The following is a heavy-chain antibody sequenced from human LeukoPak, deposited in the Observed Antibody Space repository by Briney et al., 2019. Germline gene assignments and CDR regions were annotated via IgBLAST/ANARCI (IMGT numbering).Heavy chain of an antibody. V-gene: IGHV3-48*01. J-gene: IGHJ4*02. CDR1: GFTFSDYS. D-gene: IGHD5-24*01. CDR2: IGIDSGNT. Sequence: GGSLRLSCAASGFTFSDYSMNWVRQAPGKGLEWISYIGIDSGNTNYADSVKGRFTISGDKAKNSLYLQMNSLRVEDTAVYYCTRDYKYTFDNWGQGTLVTVSS. CDR3: TRDYKYTFDN.